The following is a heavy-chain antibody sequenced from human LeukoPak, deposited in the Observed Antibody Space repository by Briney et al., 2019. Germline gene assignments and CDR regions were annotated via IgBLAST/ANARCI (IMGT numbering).Heavy chain of an antibody. CDR1: GGSFSGYF. CDR2: INHSGST. CDR3: AVSITDILTGYAY. V-gene: IGHV4-34*01. D-gene: IGHD3-9*01. J-gene: IGHJ4*02. Sequence: SETLSLTCAVYGGSFSGYFWSWIRQPPGKGLEWIGEINHSGSTNYNPSLKSRVTISVDTSKNQFSLKLSSVTAADTAVYYCAVSITDILTGYAYWGQGTLVTVSS.